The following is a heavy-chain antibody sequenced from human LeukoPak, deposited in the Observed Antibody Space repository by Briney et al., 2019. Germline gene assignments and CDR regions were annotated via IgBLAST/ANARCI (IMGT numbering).Heavy chain of an antibody. CDR1: GFTFSSYS. CDR3: ARALDYYDSSGYDY. J-gene: IGHJ4*02. Sequence: PGRSLRLSCAASGFTFSSYSMNWVRQAPGKGLEWVSSISSSSSYIYYADSVKGRFTISRDNAKNSLYLQMNSLRAEDTAVYYCARALDYYDSSGYDYWGQGTLVTVSS. CDR2: ISSSSSYI. D-gene: IGHD3-22*01. V-gene: IGHV3-21*01.